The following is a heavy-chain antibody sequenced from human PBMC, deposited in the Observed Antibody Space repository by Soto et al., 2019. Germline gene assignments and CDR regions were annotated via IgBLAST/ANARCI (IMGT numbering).Heavy chain of an antibody. D-gene: IGHD1-26*01. CDR3: ARDLSGTGLDI. V-gene: IGHV4-4*07. Sequence: SETLSLTCNASGDSIGRFYWSWIRQSADKGLEWIGRVYSTGGTAYNPALKGRVTISLDRSNNHVSLEMNSVTAADTAVYFCARDLSGTGLDIWGRGTRVTVSS. J-gene: IGHJ6*02. CDR1: GDSIGRFY. CDR2: VYSTGGT.